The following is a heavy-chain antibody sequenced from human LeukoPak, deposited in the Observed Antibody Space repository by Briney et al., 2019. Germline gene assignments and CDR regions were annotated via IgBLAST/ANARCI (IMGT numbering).Heavy chain of an antibody. V-gene: IGHV1-69*08. D-gene: IGHD1-26*01. CDR2: ITPIIGTT. J-gene: IGHJ5*02. Sequence: GSSVKVSCTSSGGTFNTHIFNWVRQAPAQGLEWMGKITPIIGTTKYAQRFQARVTITADRSTSTAYLELSGLTYDDTAVYYCTRVTLRGSKYNWFDPWGQGTPVSVSS. CDR3: TRVTLRGSKYNWFDP. CDR1: GGTFNTHI.